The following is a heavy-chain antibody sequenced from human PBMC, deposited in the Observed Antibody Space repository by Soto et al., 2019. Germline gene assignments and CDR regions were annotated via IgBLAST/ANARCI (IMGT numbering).Heavy chain of an antibody. J-gene: IGHJ4*02. CDR2: ISAYNGNT. V-gene: IGHV1-18*01. Sequence: QVQLVQSGAEVKKPGASVKVSCKASGYTFTSYGISWVRQAPGQGLERMGWISAYNGNTNYAQKLQGRVTMTTDTSTITAYMELMSLRSDDTAVYYCAIDWAAAGPFDYWGQGTLVTVSS. D-gene: IGHD6-13*01. CDR1: GYTFTSYG. CDR3: AIDWAAAGPFDY.